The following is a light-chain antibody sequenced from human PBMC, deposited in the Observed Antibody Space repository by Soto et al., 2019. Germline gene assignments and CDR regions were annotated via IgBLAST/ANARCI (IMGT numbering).Light chain of an antibody. CDR1: QSVNSN. V-gene: IGKV3-15*01. Sequence: EIVMTQSPGTLSVSPGERATLSRRASQSVNSNLAWYQQKPGQAPRILIYGASTRATAIPARFSGSGSGTEFTLTISSLQSEDFAVYYCQQYNDWPRTFGRGTKVDIK. CDR2: GAS. CDR3: QQYNDWPRT. J-gene: IGKJ4*01.